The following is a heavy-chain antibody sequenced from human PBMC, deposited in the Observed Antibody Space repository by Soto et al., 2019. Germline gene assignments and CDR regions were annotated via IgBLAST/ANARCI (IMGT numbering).Heavy chain of an antibody. CDR1: GFTFSNYS. V-gene: IGHV3-21*01. CDR2: ISSSSSYI. Sequence: EVQLVESGGGLVKPGGSLRLSCAASGFTFSNYSMNWVRQAPGKGLEWVSSISSSSSYIYYADSVKGRFTISRDNAKNSLYLQMSSLRAEDTAVYYCARGLHGSAMFYHWGQGTLVTVSS. CDR3: ARGLHGSAMFYH. D-gene: IGHD6-19*01. J-gene: IGHJ4*02.